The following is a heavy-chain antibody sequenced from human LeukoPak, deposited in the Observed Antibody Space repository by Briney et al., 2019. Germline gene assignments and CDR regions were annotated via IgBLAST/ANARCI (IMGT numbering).Heavy chain of an antibody. CDR3: AKGSSGGLRWSFLDY. J-gene: IGHJ4*02. CDR2: ISFDGRNK. Sequence: GGFLRLSCAASGFTFSDYAIHWVRQAPGKGLQWVAVISFDGRNKYYTDSVKGRFTISRDNSKNTLYLQMNSLRPDDTAVYYCAKGSSGGLRWSFLDYWGQGTLVTVSS. V-gene: IGHV3-30*10. D-gene: IGHD4-23*01. CDR1: GFTFSDYA.